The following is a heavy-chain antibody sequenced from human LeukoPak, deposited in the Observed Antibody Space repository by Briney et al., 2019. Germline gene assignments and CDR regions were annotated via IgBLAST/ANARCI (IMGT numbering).Heavy chain of an antibody. V-gene: IGHV3-23*01. Sequence: GGSLRLSCAASGFTFSSYAMSWVRQAPGKGLEWVSAISGSGGSTYYADSVKGRFTISRDNSKNTLYLQTNSLRAEDTAVYYCAKDPVRDPYNWFDPWGQGTLVTVSS. D-gene: IGHD3-10*01. J-gene: IGHJ5*02. CDR2: ISGSGGST. CDR1: GFTFSSYA. CDR3: AKDPVRDPYNWFDP.